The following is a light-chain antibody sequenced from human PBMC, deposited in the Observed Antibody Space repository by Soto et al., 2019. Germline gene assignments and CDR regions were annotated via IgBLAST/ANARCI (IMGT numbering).Light chain of an antibody. V-gene: IGKV1-5*01. J-gene: IGKJ1*01. CDR3: QQSYSTPPWT. Sequence: DIQMTQSPSTLSASVGDRVTITCRASQSVSRWLAWYQQKPGKAPQVLIWDASSLQRGVPSRFSGSGSGTEFTLTISSLQPEDFATYFCQQSYSTPPWTFGQGTKVEIK. CDR1: QSVSRW. CDR2: DAS.